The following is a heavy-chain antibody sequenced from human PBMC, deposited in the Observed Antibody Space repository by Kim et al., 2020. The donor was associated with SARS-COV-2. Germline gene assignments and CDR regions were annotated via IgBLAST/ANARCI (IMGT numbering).Heavy chain of an antibody. V-gene: IGHV4-59*01. J-gene: IGHJ2*01. CDR3: ARVLAVDYWYFDL. D-gene: IGHD2-8*02. Sequence: YNPSLKSRVTISVDPSKNQFSLKLSSVTAADTAVYYCARVLAVDYWYFDLWGRGTLVTVSS.